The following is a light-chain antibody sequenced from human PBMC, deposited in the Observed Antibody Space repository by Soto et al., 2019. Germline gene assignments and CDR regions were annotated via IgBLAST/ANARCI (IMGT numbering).Light chain of an antibody. J-gene: IGLJ1*01. CDR3: CAYAGSAYLYV. CDR1: SSDVGAYDY. V-gene: IGLV2-11*01. Sequence: QSALTQPRSVSGSPGRSVPISCTGTSSDVGAYDYVSWYQQHPGKAPKLIIYGVSQRPSGVPDRFSGSKSGNTASLTISGFEAEEEADYYCCAYAGSAYLYVFGMGTKVSVL. CDR2: GVS.